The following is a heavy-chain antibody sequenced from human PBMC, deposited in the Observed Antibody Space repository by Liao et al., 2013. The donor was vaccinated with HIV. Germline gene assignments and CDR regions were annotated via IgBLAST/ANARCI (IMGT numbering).Heavy chain of an antibody. CDR3: ARVGVAAAGLAYYYNYYMDV. Sequence: QVQLQESGPGLVKPSETLSLTCTVSGGSISSDYWGWIRQPPGKGLEWIGRMYTSGVTNYNPSLKSRVTISVDTSKNQFSLKLSSVTAADTAVYFCARVGVAAAGLAYYYNYYMDVWGRGTTVTVSS. CDR2: MYTSGVT. V-gene: IGHV4-4*08. D-gene: IGHD6-13*01. J-gene: IGHJ6*03. CDR1: GGSISSDY.